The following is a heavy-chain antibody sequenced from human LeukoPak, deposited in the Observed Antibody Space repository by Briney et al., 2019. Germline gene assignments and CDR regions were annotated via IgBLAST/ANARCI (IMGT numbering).Heavy chain of an antibody. CDR1: GFTFSSYS. CDR3: ARDWTEVGGASGSEYYFDY. CDR2: ISSSSSYI. V-gene: IGHV3-21*01. J-gene: IGHJ4*02. D-gene: IGHD3-10*01. Sequence: GGSLRLSCAASGFTFSSYSMNWVRQAPGKGLEWVSSISSSSSYIYYADSVKGRFTISRDNAKNSLYLQMNSLRAEDTVVYYCARDWTEVGGASGSEYYFDYWGQGTLVTVSS.